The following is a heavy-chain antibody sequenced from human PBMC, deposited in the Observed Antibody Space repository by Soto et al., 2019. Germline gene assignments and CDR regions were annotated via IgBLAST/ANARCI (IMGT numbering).Heavy chain of an antibody. CDR1: GFTFSSYA. CDR2: ISYDGSNK. D-gene: IGHD6-13*01. V-gene: IGHV3-30-3*01. Sequence: QVQLVESGGGVVQPGRSLRLSCAASGFTFSSYAMHWVRQAPGKGLEWVAVISYDGSNKYYADSVMGRFTISRDNSKNTLYLQMNSLRAEDTAVYYCAREKAAAGDYWGQGTLVTVSS. CDR3: AREKAAAGDY. J-gene: IGHJ4*02.